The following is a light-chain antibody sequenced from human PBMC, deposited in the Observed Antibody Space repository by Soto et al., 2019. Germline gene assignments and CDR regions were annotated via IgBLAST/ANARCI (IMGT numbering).Light chain of an antibody. CDR3: QQYGSSLYT. J-gene: IGKJ2*01. Sequence: VLTQSPGTLSLSPGERATLSCRASQSVSSSYLAWYQQKPGQAPRHLIYGASSRATGIPDRFSGSGSGTDFTLTISRLEPEDFAVYYCQQYGSSLYTFGQGTKLEIK. CDR2: GAS. CDR1: QSVSSSY. V-gene: IGKV3-20*01.